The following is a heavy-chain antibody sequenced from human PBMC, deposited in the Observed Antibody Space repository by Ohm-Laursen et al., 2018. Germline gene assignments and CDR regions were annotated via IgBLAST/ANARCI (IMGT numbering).Heavy chain of an antibody. J-gene: IGHJ4*02. D-gene: IGHD1-14*01. CDR1: GFTLNSHW. CDR3: ARNPYDY. Sequence: SLRLSCAAPGFTLNSHWMHWVRQGPGEGLVWVSRITSDGTSTAYADSVRGRFTISRDTAKNTLYLQMNSLRVEDTAVYYCARNPYDYWGQGTLVTVSS. CDR2: ITSDGTST. V-gene: IGHV3-74*01.